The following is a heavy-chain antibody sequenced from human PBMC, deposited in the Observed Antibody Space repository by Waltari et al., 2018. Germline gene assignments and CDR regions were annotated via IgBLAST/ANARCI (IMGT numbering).Heavy chain of an antibody. V-gene: IGHV4-34*01. Sequence: QVQLQQWGAGLLKPSETLSLTCAVYGGSFSGYYWSWIRQPPGKGLEWIGEINHSGSTNYHPSLKRRVTISVDTSKNQFSLKLSSVTAADTAVYYCARALRGSGSYYNDFDYWGQGTLVTVSS. CDR1: GGSFSGYY. J-gene: IGHJ4*02. D-gene: IGHD3-10*01. CDR2: INHSGST. CDR3: ARALRGSGSYYNDFDY.